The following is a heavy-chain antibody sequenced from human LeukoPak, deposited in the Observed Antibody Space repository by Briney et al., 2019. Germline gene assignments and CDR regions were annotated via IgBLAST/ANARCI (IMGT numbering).Heavy chain of an antibody. D-gene: IGHD2-8*01. J-gene: IGHJ4*02. V-gene: IGHV3-NL1*01. Sequence: GGSLRLSCAASGFTFSSYGMHWVRQAPGKGLEWVSSIDAGDKYTYYGDSVKGRFTISRDNAKNMLYLQMDSPRGDDTALYYCAKEPLWADAGLDYWGQGTLVIVSS. CDR1: GFTFSSYG. CDR3: AKEPLWADAGLDY. CDR2: IDAGDKYT.